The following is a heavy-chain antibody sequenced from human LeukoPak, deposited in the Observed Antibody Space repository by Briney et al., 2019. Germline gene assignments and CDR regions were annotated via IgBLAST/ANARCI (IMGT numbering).Heavy chain of an antibody. Sequence: GASVKVSCKASGYTFTYYYMHWVRQAPGQGLEWMGWTNPNSGGTNYAQKFQGRVTMTRDTSITTAYMELSSLRSDDTAVYYCARDSSSWGNYGMDVWGQGTTVTVSS. CDR2: TNPNSGGT. V-gene: IGHV1-2*02. J-gene: IGHJ6*02. CDR3: ARDSSSWGNYGMDV. D-gene: IGHD6-13*01. CDR1: GYTFTYYY.